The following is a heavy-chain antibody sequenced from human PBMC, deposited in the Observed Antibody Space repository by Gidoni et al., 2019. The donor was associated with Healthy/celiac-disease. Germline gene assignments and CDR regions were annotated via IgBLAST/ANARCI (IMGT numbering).Heavy chain of an antibody. CDR1: GGSISSSNW. Sequence: QVQLQESGPGLVKPSGTLSLTCAVSGGSISSSNWWRWVRQPPGKGLEWIGEIYHSGSTNYNPSLKSRVTISVDKSKNQFSLKLSSVTAADTAVYYCARAERDGDIVVVPAAQYFDYWGQGTLVTVSS. D-gene: IGHD2-2*01. J-gene: IGHJ4*02. CDR3: ARAERDGDIVVVPAAQYFDY. V-gene: IGHV4-4*02. CDR2: IYHSGST.